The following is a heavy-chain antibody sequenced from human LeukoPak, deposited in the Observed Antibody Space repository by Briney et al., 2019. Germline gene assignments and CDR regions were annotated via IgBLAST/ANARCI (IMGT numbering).Heavy chain of an antibody. CDR2: IIPIFGTA. CDR1: GGTFSSYA. CDR3: ARGGGVGQYYDSSGYYVIDY. D-gene: IGHD3-22*01. J-gene: IGHJ4*02. V-gene: IGHV1-69*13. Sequence: ASVKVSCKASGGTFSSYAISWVRQAPGQGLEWMGGIIPIFGTANYAQKFQGRVTITADESTSTAYMELSSLRSEDTAVYYCARGGGVGQYYDSSGYYVIDYWGQGTLVTVSS.